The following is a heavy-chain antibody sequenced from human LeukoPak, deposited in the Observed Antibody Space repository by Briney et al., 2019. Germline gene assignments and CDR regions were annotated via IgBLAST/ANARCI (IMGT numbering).Heavy chain of an antibody. CDR2: IYTSGST. D-gene: IGHD3-10*01. CDR1: GGSISSYY. CDR3: ARDPPGWFGDQNYYYGMDV. V-gene: IGHV4-4*07. Sequence: PSETLSLTCTVSGGSISSYYWSWIRQPAGKGLEWIGRIYTSGSTNYNPSLKSRVTMSVDTSKNQFSLKLSSVTAADTAVYYCARDPPGWFGDQNYYYGMDVWGQGTTVTVSS. J-gene: IGHJ6*02.